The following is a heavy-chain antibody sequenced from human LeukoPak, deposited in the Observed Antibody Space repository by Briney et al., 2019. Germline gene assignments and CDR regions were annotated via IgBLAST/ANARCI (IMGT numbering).Heavy chain of an antibody. CDR1: GFTFSSYE. J-gene: IGHJ4*02. D-gene: IGHD6-19*01. CDR3: ALLAVASDFDY. V-gene: IGHV3-48*03. Sequence: GGSLRLSCAVSGFTFSSYEMNWVRQAPGKGLEWVSNIGSSGTTIYYADSVKGRFTISRDNAKNSLYLQMNSLRAEDTAVYYCALLAVASDFDYWGQGALVTVPS. CDR2: IGSSGTTI.